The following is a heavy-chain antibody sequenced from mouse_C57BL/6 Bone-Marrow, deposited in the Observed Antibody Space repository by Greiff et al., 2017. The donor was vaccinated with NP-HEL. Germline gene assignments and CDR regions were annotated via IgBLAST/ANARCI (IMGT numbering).Heavy chain of an antibody. CDR3: ATTTVVAYYYAMDY. Sequence: QVQLQQPGAELVKPGASVKLSCKASGYTFTSYWMQWVKQRPGQGLEWIGEIAPSDSYTNYNQKFKGKATLTVDTSSSTAYMQLSSLTSEDSAVYYCATTTVVAYYYAMDYWGQGTSVTVSS. J-gene: IGHJ4*01. CDR2: IAPSDSYT. D-gene: IGHD1-1*01. V-gene: IGHV1-50*01. CDR1: GYTFTSYW.